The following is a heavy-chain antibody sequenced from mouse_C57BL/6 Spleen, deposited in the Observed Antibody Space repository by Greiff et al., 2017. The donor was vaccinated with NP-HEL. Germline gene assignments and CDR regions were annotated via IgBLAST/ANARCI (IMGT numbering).Heavy chain of an antibody. Sequence: EVQLQQSVAELVRPGASVKLSCTASGFNIKNTYMHWVKQRPEQGLEWIGRIDPANGNTKYAPKVHGKATITADTSSNTAYLQLSSLASEDTAIYYCARSGDYGREYFAYWGQGTTLTVSS. CDR1: GFNIKNTY. D-gene: IGHD1-1*01. CDR3: ARSGDYGREYFAY. CDR2: IDPANGNT. V-gene: IGHV14-3*01. J-gene: IGHJ2*01.